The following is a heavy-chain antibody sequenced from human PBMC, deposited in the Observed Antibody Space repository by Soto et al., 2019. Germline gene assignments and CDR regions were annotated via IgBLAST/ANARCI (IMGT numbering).Heavy chain of an antibody. CDR3: TTEQWYYYGMDV. CDR2: IWFDGTEI. J-gene: IGHJ6*02. V-gene: IGHV3-33*01. CDR1: GFTFGSYG. Sequence: GGSLRLSCAASGFTFGSYGFNWVRQSPGKGLEWLAVIWFDGTEIKYADSAKGRFTISRDNSKNTVYLQLNNLGGEDTAVYYCTTEQWYYYGMDVWGQGTTVTVSS. D-gene: IGHD2-8*01.